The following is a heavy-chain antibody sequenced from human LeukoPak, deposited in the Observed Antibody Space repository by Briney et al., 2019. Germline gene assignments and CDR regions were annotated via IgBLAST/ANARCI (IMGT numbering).Heavy chain of an antibody. Sequence: GGSLRLSCAASGFTFDDYAMHWVRQAPGKGLEWVSGISWNSGSIGYADSVKGRFTISRDNAKNSLYLQMNSLRAEDTALYYCAKDMKVDILTGYFDYWGQGTLVTVSS. J-gene: IGHJ4*02. CDR2: ISWNSGSI. D-gene: IGHD3-9*01. CDR3: AKDMKVDILTGYFDY. CDR1: GFTFDDYA. V-gene: IGHV3-9*01.